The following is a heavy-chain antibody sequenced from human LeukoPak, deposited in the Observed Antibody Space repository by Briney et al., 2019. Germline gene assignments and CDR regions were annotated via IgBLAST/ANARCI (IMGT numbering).Heavy chain of an antibody. J-gene: IGHJ1*01. Sequence: AGYLRLSCAASGFIVSNNYMSWVRQAPGKGLEWVSVIISGGNTYSPDSVKGRFAISREKSKNTLYLQMNNLRAEDTAVYYCAGSSINILAQHWGQGTLVTVP. CDR1: GFIVSNNY. CDR3: AGSSINILAQH. D-gene: IGHD3-10*01. CDR2: IISGGNT. V-gene: IGHV3-66*01.